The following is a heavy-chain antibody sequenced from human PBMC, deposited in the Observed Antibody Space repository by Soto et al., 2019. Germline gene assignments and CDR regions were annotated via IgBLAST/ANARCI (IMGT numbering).Heavy chain of an antibody. CDR1: GFTFSSYI. V-gene: IGHV3-21*01. Sequence: GGALGLSCAASGFTFSSYIMNWVREAPGKGLEWVSSISSSSSYIYYADSVKGRFTISRDNAKNSLYPQMNSLRAEDAAVYYCARLSIAVAGTGDYWGQGTLVTVSS. CDR3: ARLSIAVAGTGDY. D-gene: IGHD6-19*01. CDR2: ISSSSSYI. J-gene: IGHJ4*02.